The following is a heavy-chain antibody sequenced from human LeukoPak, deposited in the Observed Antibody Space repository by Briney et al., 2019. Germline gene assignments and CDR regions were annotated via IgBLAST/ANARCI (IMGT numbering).Heavy chain of an antibody. CDR3: ARVSGYDSAGYFDY. J-gene: IGHJ4*02. D-gene: IGHD5-12*01. Sequence: GGSLRLSCAASGFTFSSYWMSWVRQAPGKGLEWVANIKQDGSEKYYVDSVKGRFTISRDNAKNSLYLQMNSLRAEDTAVYYCARVSGYDSAGYFDYWGQGTLVTVSS. V-gene: IGHV3-7*04. CDR1: GFTFSSYW. CDR2: IKQDGSEK.